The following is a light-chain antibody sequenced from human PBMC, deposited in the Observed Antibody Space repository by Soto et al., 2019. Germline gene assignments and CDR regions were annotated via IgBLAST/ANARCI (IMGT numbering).Light chain of an antibody. Sequence: IQMTQSPSTLSASVGDTVTITCRASQTISVSLAWYRQKPGKAPNLLIYDASTLQEGVPSRFSGSGSGTESTLTVTRLQPDDFATYFCQQYNNAPPFTFGPGTKVEIK. CDR1: QTISVS. CDR3: QQYNNAPPFT. J-gene: IGKJ3*01. CDR2: DAS. V-gene: IGKV1-5*01.